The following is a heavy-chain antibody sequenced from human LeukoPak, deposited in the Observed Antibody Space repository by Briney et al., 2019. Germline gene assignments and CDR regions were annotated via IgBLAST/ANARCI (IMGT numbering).Heavy chain of an antibody. CDR3: ARSCSSTSCHNYYYYYYGMDV. D-gene: IGHD2-2*01. CDR1: GYSFTSYW. V-gene: IGHV5-51*01. CDR2: IYPGDSDT. Sequence: GESLKISCQGSGYSFTSYWIGWVRQMPGKGLEWMGIIYPGDSDTRYSPSFQGQVTISADKSISTAYLQWSSLKASDTAMYYCARSCSSTSCHNYYYYYYGMDVWGQGTTVNISS. J-gene: IGHJ6*02.